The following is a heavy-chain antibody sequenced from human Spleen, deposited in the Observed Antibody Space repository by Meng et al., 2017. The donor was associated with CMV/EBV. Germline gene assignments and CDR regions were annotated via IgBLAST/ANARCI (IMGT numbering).Heavy chain of an antibody. CDR3: ARGRLSRDFWSGSLSSNWFDP. V-gene: IGHV4-34*01. J-gene: IGHJ5*02. CDR2: IDHSGST. D-gene: IGHD3-3*01. CDR1: TAHC. Sequence: TAHCWTRSQQPPGTSLGWAGEIDHSGSTNYNPSLNTRVAISLGTSNKQFSLTLTSVTAADTAVYCCARGRLSRDFWSGSLSSNWFDPWGPGTLVTVSS.